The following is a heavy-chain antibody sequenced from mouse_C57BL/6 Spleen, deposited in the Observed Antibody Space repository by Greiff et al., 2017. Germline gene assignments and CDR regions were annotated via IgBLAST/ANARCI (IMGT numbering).Heavy chain of an antibody. CDR2: IYPRSGNT. CDR1: GYTFTSYG. CDR3: ARDYYGSSYVRIAY. J-gene: IGHJ3*01. V-gene: IGHV1-81*01. D-gene: IGHD1-1*01. Sequence: VKLQESGAELARPGASVKLSCKASGYTFTSYGISWVKQRTGQGLEWIGEIYPRSGNTYYNEKFKGKATLTADKSSSTAYMELRSLTSEDSAVYFCARDYYGSSYVRIAYWGQGTLVTVSA.